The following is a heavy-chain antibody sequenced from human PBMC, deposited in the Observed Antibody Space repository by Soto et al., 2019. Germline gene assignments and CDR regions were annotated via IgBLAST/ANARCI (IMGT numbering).Heavy chain of an antibody. J-gene: IGHJ4*02. CDR3: AKYPYIPIWFGELSYYFDY. CDR1: GFTFSSYA. Sequence: GGSLRLSCAASGFTFSSYAMSWVRQAPGKGLEWVSAISGSGGSTYYADSVKGRFTISRDNSKNTLYLQMNSLRAEDTAVYYCAKYPYIPIWFGELSYYFDYWGQGTLVTVSS. CDR2: ISGSGGST. D-gene: IGHD3-10*01. V-gene: IGHV3-23*01.